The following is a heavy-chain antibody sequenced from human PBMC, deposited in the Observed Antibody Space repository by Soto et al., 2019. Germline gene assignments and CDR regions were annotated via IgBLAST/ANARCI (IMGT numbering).Heavy chain of an antibody. CDR1: GFTLRTYW. CDR2: IKQDGSEK. Sequence: GGSLRLSCAATGFTLRTYWMSWVRQAPGKGLEWVANIKQDGSEKYYVDSVKGRFTIPRDNAKNSLYLQMNSLRAEDTAVYYCAREWHDSRGYYTDYWGQGTLVTVSS. V-gene: IGHV3-7*01. CDR3: AREWHDSRGYYTDY. D-gene: IGHD3-22*01. J-gene: IGHJ4*02.